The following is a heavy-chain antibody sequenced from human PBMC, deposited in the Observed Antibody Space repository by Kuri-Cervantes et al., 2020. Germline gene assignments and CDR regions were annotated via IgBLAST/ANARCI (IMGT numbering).Heavy chain of an antibody. CDR3: ARAFVVVPFSWFDP. V-gene: IGHV4-59*12. CDR2: IYYSGST. J-gene: IGHJ5*02. Sequence: GSLRLSCTVSGGSISSYYWSWIRQPPGKGLEWIGYIYYSGSTNYNPSLKSRVTISVDTSKNQFSLKLSSVTAADTAVYYCARAFVVVPFSWFDPWGQGTLVTVSS. D-gene: IGHD2-2*01. CDR1: GGSISSYY.